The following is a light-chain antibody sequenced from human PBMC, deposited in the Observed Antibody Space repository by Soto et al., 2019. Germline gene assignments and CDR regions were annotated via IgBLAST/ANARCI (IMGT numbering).Light chain of an antibody. CDR3: QTWGTGPWV. Sequence: QPVLTQSPSASASLGASVKLTCTLSSGHSSYAIAWHQQQPEKGPRYLMKLNSDGSHSKGDGIPDRLSGSNSGAERYLTSSSLQSEDEADNYWQTWGTGPWVFDGGTKLTVL. J-gene: IGLJ3*02. V-gene: IGLV4-69*01. CDR2: LNSDGSH. CDR1: SGHSSYA.